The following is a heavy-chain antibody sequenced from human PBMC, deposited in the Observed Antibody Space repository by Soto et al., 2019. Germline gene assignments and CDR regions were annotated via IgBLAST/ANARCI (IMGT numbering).Heavy chain of an antibody. CDR1: GYTFTSYH. CDR3: AKVRYSSPMGYYYGMDV. Sequence: SVKVSCKASGYTFTSYHMDWVRQAPGLGLEWVGGIIPIFGTANYAQKFQGRVTITADESTSTSYMEVNNLRSEDTAVYYCAKVRYSSPMGYYYGMDVWGQGTTVTVSS. J-gene: IGHJ6*02. V-gene: IGHV1-69*13. CDR2: IIPIFGTA. D-gene: IGHD6-19*01.